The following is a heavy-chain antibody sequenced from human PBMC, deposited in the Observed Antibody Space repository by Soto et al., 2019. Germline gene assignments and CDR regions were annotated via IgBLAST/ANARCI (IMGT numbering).Heavy chain of an antibody. Sequence: GGSLRLSCAASGFTVSSNYMSWVRQAPGKGLEWVSVIYSGGSTYYADSVKGRFTISIDNSKNTLYLQMNSLRAEDTAVYYCARVYYYYLDVWGKGTTVTVSS. CDR2: IYSGGST. J-gene: IGHJ6*03. CDR1: GFTVSSNY. V-gene: IGHV3-66*01. CDR3: ARVYYYYLDV.